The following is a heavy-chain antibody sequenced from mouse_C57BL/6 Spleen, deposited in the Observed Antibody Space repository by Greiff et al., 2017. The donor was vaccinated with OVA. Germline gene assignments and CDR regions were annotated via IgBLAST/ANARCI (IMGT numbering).Heavy chain of an antibody. Sequence: QVQLQQSGAELARPGASVKLSCKASGYTFTSYGISWVKQRTGQGLEWIGEIYPRSGNTYYNEKFKGKATLTADKSSSTAYMELRSLTSEDSAVYFCARYTTVVANGYFDYWGQGTTLTVSS. J-gene: IGHJ2*01. CDR3: ARYTTVVANGYFDY. V-gene: IGHV1-81*01. D-gene: IGHD1-1*01. CDR2: IYPRSGNT. CDR1: GYTFTSYG.